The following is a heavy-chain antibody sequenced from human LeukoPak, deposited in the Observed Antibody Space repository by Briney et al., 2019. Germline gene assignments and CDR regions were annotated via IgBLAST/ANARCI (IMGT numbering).Heavy chain of an antibody. CDR1: GYTFTSYG. D-gene: IGHD6-19*01. Sequence: ASVKVSXKASGYTFTSYGISWVRQAPGQGLEWMGWISAYNGNTNYAEKLQGRVTMTADTSTSTAYMELRSLRSDDTAVYYCARIQTSYSSGWYTPPNFDYWGQGTLVTVSS. J-gene: IGHJ4*02. CDR3: ARIQTSYSSGWYTPPNFDY. V-gene: IGHV1-18*01. CDR2: ISAYNGNT.